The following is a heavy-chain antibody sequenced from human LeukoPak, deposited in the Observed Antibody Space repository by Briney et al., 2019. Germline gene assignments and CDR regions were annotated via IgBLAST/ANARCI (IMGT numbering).Heavy chain of an antibody. CDR2: ISGSGGST. J-gene: IGHJ4*02. CDR3: AKGIVVVPAASCFDY. CDR1: GFTFSSYG. D-gene: IGHD2-2*01. Sequence: GGTLRLSCAASGFTFSSYGMSWVRQAPGKGLEWVSAISGSGGSTYYADSGKGRFTISRDNSKNPLYLQMNSLRAEDTAVYYCAKGIVVVPAASCFDYWGQGTLVTVSS. V-gene: IGHV3-23*01.